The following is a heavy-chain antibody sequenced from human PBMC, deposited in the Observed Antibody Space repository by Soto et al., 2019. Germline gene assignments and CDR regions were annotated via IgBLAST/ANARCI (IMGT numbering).Heavy chain of an antibody. V-gene: IGHV3-9*01. CDR3: AKAGGYAILTPNYYYMDV. Sequence: GGSLRLSCAASGFTFDDYAMHWVRQAPGKGLEWVSGISWNSGSIGYADSVKGRFIISRDNAKNSLYLQMNSLRAEDTALYYCAKAGGYAILTPNYYYMDVWGKGTTVTVSS. CDR2: ISWNSGSI. CDR1: GFTFDDYA. J-gene: IGHJ6*03. D-gene: IGHD5-12*01.